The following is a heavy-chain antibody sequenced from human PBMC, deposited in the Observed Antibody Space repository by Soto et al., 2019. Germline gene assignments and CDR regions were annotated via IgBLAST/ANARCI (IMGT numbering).Heavy chain of an antibody. D-gene: IGHD3-3*01. V-gene: IGHV4-31*03. J-gene: IGHJ3*02. CDR2: IYYSGST. CDR3: AREKMTYDFWSGSRQLDGFYI. Sequence: PSETLSLTCTVSGGSISSGGYYWSWIRQHPGKGLEWIGYIYYSGSTYYNPSLKSRVTISVDTSKNQFSLKLSSVTAADTAVYYCAREKMTYDFWSGSRQLDGFYIWGQGTMVTVSS. CDR1: GGSISSGGYY.